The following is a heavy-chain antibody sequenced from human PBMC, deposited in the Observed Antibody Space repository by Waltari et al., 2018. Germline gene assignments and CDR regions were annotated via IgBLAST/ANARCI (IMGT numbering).Heavy chain of an antibody. D-gene: IGHD5-18*01. Sequence: QVQLVQSGAEVKKPGASVKVSCKASGYTFTSYAMHWVRQAPGQRLEWMGWINAGNGNTKYSQAFQGRVTITRDTSASTAYMELSSLRSEDMAVYYCARGRIQLWLRGAFDIWGQGTMVTVSS. CDR1: GYTFTSYA. CDR3: ARGRIQLWLRGAFDI. V-gene: IGHV1-3*03. CDR2: INAGNGNT. J-gene: IGHJ3*02.